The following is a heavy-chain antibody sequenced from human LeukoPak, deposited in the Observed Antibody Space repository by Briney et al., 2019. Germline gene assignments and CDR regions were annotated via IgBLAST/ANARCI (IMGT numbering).Heavy chain of an antibody. D-gene: IGHD6-13*01. CDR2: IRASGGST. CDR1: GFTFSTHA. CDR3: AKGPRQQLVTRFDN. Sequence: PGAPLRLSCAASGFTFSTHAMSWVRQAPGKGLELVSDIRASGGSTYYADSVKGRFTVSRDNSKNTVYMQMGSLRADDTAVYYCAKGPRQQLVTRFDNWGEGTLVTVSS. V-gene: IGHV3-23*01. J-gene: IGHJ4*02.